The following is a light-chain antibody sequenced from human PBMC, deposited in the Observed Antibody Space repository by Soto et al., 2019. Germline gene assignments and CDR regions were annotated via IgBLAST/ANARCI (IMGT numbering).Light chain of an antibody. V-gene: IGKV3-15*01. CDR1: QSVSRN. J-gene: IGKJ4*01. CDR2: GAS. Sequence: EIVMTQSPATLSGSPGERATLSCRASQSVSRNLAWYQQKPGQAPRLLIYGASTRATGIPARFSGSGSGTEFTLTLSSLHSADVAVYYCQQYNNWRLTFGGVTKVEIK. CDR3: QQYNNWRLT.